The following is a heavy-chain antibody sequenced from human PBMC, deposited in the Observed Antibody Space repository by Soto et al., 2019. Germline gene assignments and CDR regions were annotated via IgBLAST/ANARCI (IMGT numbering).Heavy chain of an antibody. CDR2: ISSSSSYT. D-gene: IGHD6-13*01. Sequence: QVQLVESGGGLVKPGGSLRLSCAASGFTFSDYYVSWIRQAPGKGPEWVSYISSSSSYTNYADSVKGRFTISRDNAKNSLYLQMNSLRAEDTAVYYCARTIAAAGGRRYFDLWAVAPWSLSPQ. J-gene: IGHJ2*01. CDR1: GFTFSDYY. CDR3: ARTIAAAGGRRYFDL. V-gene: IGHV3-11*05.